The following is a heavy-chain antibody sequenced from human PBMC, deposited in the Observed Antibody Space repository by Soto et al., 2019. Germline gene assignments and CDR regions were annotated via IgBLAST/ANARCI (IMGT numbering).Heavy chain of an antibody. CDR1: GYTFTSYG. D-gene: IGHD3-10*01. CDR2: ISAYNGNT. J-gene: IGHJ6*02. V-gene: IGHV1-18*04. Sequence: QVQLVQSGAEVKKPGASVKVSCKASGYTFTSYGISWVRQAPGQGLEWMGWISAYNGNTNYAQKLQGRGTMTTDTSSSTAYMELRSLRSDDTAVYYCVRDGLVLLGANYYYFGMYVWGQGTTVTVSS. CDR3: VRDGLVLLGANYYYFGMYV.